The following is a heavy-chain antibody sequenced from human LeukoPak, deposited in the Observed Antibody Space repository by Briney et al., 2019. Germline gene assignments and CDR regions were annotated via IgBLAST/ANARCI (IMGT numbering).Heavy chain of an antibody. Sequence: PGGSLRLSCTASGFYFNDYDMHWVCQVAGKRLEWVAGIGTVADTFYPDSVKGRFTISRENAKNSFYLQMNSLRAGDTAIYYCARGWGGHGRSWGALDLWGQGILVTVSS. CDR3: ARGWGGHGRSWGALDL. D-gene: IGHD3-16*01. CDR2: IGTVADT. J-gene: IGHJ5*02. V-gene: IGHV3-13*01. CDR1: GFYFNDYD.